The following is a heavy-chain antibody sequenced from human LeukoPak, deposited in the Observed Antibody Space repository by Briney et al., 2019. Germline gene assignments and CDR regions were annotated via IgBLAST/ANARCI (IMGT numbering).Heavy chain of an antibody. Sequence: SETLSLTCTVSGGSISSYYWSWIRQPAGKGLEWIGRIHTSGSTNYNPSLKSRVSMSADTSKNQFSLKLNSVTAADTAIYYCARGYCSGGSCYSYYYYNYMDVWGKGTTVTVSS. CDR3: ARGYCSGGSCYSYYYYNYMDV. CDR1: GGSISSYY. CDR2: IHTSGST. D-gene: IGHD2-15*01. J-gene: IGHJ6*03. V-gene: IGHV4-4*07.